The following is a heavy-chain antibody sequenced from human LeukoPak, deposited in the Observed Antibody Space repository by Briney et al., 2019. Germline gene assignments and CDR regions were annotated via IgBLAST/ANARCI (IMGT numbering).Heavy chain of an antibody. D-gene: IGHD3-22*01. CDR1: GGSISSTNW. CDR2: ICHSGST. Sequence: SETLSLTCAVSGGSISSTNWWSWVRQPPGKGLEWIGEICHSGSTNYNPSLKSRVTISVDKSENQFSLKLSSVTAADTAVYYCARRSTYYYDSSGYYPGWGQGTLVTVSS. V-gene: IGHV4-4*02. CDR3: ARRSTYYYDSSGYYPG. J-gene: IGHJ4*02.